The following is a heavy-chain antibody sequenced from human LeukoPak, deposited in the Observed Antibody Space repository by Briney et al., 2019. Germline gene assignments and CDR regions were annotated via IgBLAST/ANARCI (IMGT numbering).Heavy chain of an antibody. CDR1: GGSISSYH. D-gene: IGHD6-13*01. CDR3: ARARRIAAADY. Sequence: SETLSLTCTASGGSISSYHWSWIRQPPGKGLEWIGYIYYSGSTNYNPSLKSRVTISVDTSKNQFSLKLSSVTAADTAVYYCARARRIAAADYWGQGTLVTVSS. V-gene: IGHV4-59*01. J-gene: IGHJ4*02. CDR2: IYYSGST.